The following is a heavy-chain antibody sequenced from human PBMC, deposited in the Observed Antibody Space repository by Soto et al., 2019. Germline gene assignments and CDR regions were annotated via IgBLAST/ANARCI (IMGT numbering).Heavy chain of an antibody. CDR1: EFTFSNYA. CDR2: ISGRGGNT. V-gene: IGHV3-23*01. Sequence: GGSLMHYCGASEFTFSNYAMSWVRQAPGKGLEWVSTISGRGGNTYYADSVKGRFTISRDNSRNTLYLQMDSLRVEDSAVYSWAKAGCSGGTCSLYYFDNGVQGALVPVSS. J-gene: IGHJ4*02. D-gene: IGHD2-15*01. CDR3: AKAGCSGGTCSLYYFDN.